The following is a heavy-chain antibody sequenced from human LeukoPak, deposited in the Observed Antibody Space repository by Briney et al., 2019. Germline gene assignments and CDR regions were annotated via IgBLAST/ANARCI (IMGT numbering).Heavy chain of an antibody. CDR1: GFTFSDYY. D-gene: IGHD3-10*01. Sequence: PGGSLRLSCAASGFTFSDYYMSWIRQAPGKGLEWVSYISSSGSTIYYADSVKGRFTISRDKAKNSLYLQMNSLRAEDTAVYYCARAHALGIWVRGVMSYMDVWGKGTTVTISS. CDR2: ISSSGSTI. CDR3: ARAHALGIWVRGVMSYMDV. V-gene: IGHV3-11*01. J-gene: IGHJ6*03.